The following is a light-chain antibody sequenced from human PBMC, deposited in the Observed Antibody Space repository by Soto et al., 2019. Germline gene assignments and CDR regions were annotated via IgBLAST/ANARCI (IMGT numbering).Light chain of an antibody. V-gene: IGKV1-39*01. CDR2: AAS. Sequence: DIQMTQSPSSLSASVGDRVTITCRASQSISSYLNWYQQKPGKVPKLLINAASSLQSGVPSRFSGSGSGTDFTLTISSLQPEDFATYYCQQSYSTPYTFGQGPSWRSN. CDR1: QSISSY. CDR3: QQSYSTPYT. J-gene: IGKJ2*01.